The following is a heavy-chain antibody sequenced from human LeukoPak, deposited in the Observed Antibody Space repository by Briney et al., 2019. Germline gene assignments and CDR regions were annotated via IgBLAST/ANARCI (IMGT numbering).Heavy chain of an antibody. Sequence: NPSETLSFTCTVSGGSISSSSYYWDWIRQPPGKGLEWIGSMYYSGGTYYNPSLKSRVTISVDTSKSQFSLKLSSVTAADTAVYYCARSLNVDTAMNEYYYDSSGYYVLDYWGQGTLVTVSS. V-gene: IGHV4-39*07. CDR1: GGSISSSSYY. J-gene: IGHJ4*02. D-gene: IGHD3-22*01. CDR2: MYYSGGT. CDR3: ARSLNVDTAMNEYYYDSSGYYVLDY.